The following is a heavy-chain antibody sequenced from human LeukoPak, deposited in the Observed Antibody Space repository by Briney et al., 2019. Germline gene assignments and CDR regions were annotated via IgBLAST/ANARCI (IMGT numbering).Heavy chain of an antibody. D-gene: IGHD6-19*01. J-gene: IGHJ4*02. CDR1: GFTFSSYG. Sequence: GGSLRLSCAASGFTFSSYGMHWVRQAPGKGLEWVAVISYDGSNKYYADSVKGRFTISRDNSKNTLYLQMNSLRAEDTAVYYCAKDLISLGWLENIDYWGQGTLVTVSS. V-gene: IGHV3-30*18. CDR2: ISYDGSNK. CDR3: AKDLISLGWLENIDY.